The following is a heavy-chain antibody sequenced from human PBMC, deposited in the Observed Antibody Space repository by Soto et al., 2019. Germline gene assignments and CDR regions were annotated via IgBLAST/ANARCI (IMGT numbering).Heavy chain of an antibody. CDR2: ISGSGGSI. J-gene: IGHJ4*02. Sequence: VQLLESGGGLVQPGGSLRLSCAASGFTFSSYGMTWVRQAPGKGLEWVSGISGSGGSIYYADSVKGRFTISRDNSKNTLYLQMNSLRAEDTAVYFCAKAGGDCSGGSCYSGQGDYWGQGTLVTVSS. D-gene: IGHD2-15*01. V-gene: IGHV3-23*01. CDR1: GFTFSSYG. CDR3: AKAGGDCSGGSCYSGQGDY.